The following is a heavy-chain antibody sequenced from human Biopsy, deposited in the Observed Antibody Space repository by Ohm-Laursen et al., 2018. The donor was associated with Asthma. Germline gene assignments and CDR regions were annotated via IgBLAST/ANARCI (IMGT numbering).Heavy chain of an antibody. CDR1: GFTFSSYG. V-gene: IGHV3-30*03. CDR2: ISYDGSNK. J-gene: IGHJ4*02. Sequence: RSLGLSCAASGFTFSSYGMHWVRQAPGKGLEWVAVISYDGSNKYYADSVKGRFTISRDNSKNTLYLQMNSLRAEDTAVYYCASQSSGPDFWSGYYYFDYWGQGTLVTVSS. D-gene: IGHD3-3*01. CDR3: ASQSSGPDFWSGYYYFDY.